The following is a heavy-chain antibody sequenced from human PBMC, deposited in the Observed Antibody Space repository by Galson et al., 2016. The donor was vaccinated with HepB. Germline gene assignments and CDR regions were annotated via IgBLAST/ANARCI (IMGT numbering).Heavy chain of an antibody. CDR1: GFTFSSYA. J-gene: IGHJ3*02. CDR2: ISYDGSNK. V-gene: IGHV3-30-3*01. Sequence: SLRLSCAASGFTFSSYAMHWVRQAPGKGLEWVAVISYDGSNKYYADSVKGRFTISRDNSKNTLYLQMNSLRAEDTAVYYCARWYQGAAFDIWGQGTMVTVSS. D-gene: IGHD2-2*01. CDR3: ARWYQGAAFDI.